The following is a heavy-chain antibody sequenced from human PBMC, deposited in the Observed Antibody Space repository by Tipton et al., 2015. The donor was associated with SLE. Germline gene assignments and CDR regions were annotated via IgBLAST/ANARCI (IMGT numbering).Heavy chain of an antibody. V-gene: IGHV3-21*01. CDR2: ISSSSSYI. CDR1: GFTFSSYS. D-gene: IGHD6-19*01. Sequence: SLRLSCAASGFTFSSYSMNWVRQAPGKGLEWVSSISSSSSYIYYADSVKGRFTISRDNAKNSLYLQMNSLRAEDTAVYYCARGGIAVADPGDYWGQGTLVTVSS. CDR3: ARGGIAVADPGDY. J-gene: IGHJ4*02.